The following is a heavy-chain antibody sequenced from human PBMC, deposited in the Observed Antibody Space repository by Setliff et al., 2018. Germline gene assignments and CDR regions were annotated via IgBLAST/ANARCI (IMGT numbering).Heavy chain of an antibody. CDR1: GASISNYY. CDR2: IYSSGST. D-gene: IGHD3-10*01. J-gene: IGHJ4*02. V-gene: IGHV4-4*08. Sequence: SETLSLTCSVSGASISNYYWSWIRQPPGKGLEWIGYIYSSGSTNYNPSLKSRVAISRDTSTNQLSLELRSVTAADTAVYYCARSLGSGSYYGSRPFHSDYWGQGILVTSPQ. CDR3: ARSLGSGSYYGSRPFHSDY.